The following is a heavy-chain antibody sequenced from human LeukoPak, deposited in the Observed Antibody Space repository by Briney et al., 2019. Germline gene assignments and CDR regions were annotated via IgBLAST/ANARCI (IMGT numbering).Heavy chain of an antibody. V-gene: IGHV1-69*13. J-gene: IGHJ4*02. CDR2: IIPIFGTA. CDR1: GGTFISYA. D-gene: IGHD1-26*01. Sequence: SVKVSCKASGGTFISYAISWVRQAPGQGLEWMGGIIPIFGTANYAQKFQGRVTITADESTSTAYMELSSLRSEDTAVYYRARDPTGGSYYYFDYWGQGTLVTVSS. CDR3: ARDPTGGSYYYFDY.